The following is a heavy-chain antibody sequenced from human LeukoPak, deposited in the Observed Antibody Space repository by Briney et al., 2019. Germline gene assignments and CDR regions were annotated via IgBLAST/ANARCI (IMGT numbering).Heavy chain of an antibody. D-gene: IGHD3-10*01. V-gene: IGHV3-7*03. CDR3: AKDIGDYYGSGYFDY. J-gene: IGHJ4*02. Sequence: GGSLRLSCAASGFTFSSYWMNWVRQAPGKGLEWVANIKKDGSDKNYLGSVKGRFTISRDNAKNSLYLQMNSLRAEDTALYYCAKDIGDYYGSGYFDYWGQGTLVTVSS. CDR1: GFTFSSYW. CDR2: IKKDGSDK.